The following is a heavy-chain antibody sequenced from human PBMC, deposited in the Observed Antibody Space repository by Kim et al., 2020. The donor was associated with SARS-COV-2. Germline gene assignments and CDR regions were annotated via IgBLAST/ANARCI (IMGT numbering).Heavy chain of an antibody. CDR1: GGSISSSSYY. D-gene: IGHD6-13*01. Sequence: SETLSLTCTVSGGSISSSSYYWGWIRQPPGKGLEWIGSIYYSGSTYYNPSLKSRVTISVDTSKNQFSLKLSSVTAADTAVYYCAIQMRGAAASFGMDVWGQGTTVTVSS. J-gene: IGHJ6*02. CDR3: AIQMRGAAASFGMDV. V-gene: IGHV4-39*01. CDR2: IYYSGST.